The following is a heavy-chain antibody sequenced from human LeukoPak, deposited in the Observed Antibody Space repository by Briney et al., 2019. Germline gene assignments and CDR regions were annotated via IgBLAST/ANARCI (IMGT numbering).Heavy chain of an antibody. CDR3: AKGYSYGMGYNWFDP. Sequence: SQTLSLTCTVSGGSISSGGYYWTRVPQHPGEGLEWIGYIYYSGTTYYNPSLKSRVNISVDTSKNEFSLKLSSVAAADTGVYYCAKGYSYGMGYNWFDPWGRGTLVSVSS. D-gene: IGHD5-18*01. V-gene: IGHV4-31*03. CDR1: GGSISSGGYY. CDR2: IYYSGTT. J-gene: IGHJ5*02.